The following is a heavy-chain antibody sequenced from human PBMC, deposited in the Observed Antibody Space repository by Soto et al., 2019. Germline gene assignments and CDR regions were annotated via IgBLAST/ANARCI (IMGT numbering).Heavy chain of an antibody. CDR2: ISPYNGHT. Sequence: QVQLVQSAAEVKKPGASVKVSCKASGYSFTSYGISWVRRAPGQGLEWMGWISPYNGHTQFAQRLQGRVTMTTDTATKTAYMELRNLRYDDTAHYYCARDLTIVPATHPRLENYGMDVLGQGTTVIVSS. CDR3: ARDLTIVPATHPRLENYGMDV. V-gene: IGHV1-18*01. CDR1: GYSFTSYG. D-gene: IGHD2-2*01. J-gene: IGHJ6*02.